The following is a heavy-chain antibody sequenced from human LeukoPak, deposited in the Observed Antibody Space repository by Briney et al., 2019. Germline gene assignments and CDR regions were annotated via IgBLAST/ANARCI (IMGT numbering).Heavy chain of an antibody. Sequence: GGSLRLSCAASGFTFSSYAMSWVRQAPGKGLEWVSAISGSGGSTYYADSVKGRFIISRDNSKNTLYLQMNSLRAEDTAVYYCANTYSSGWYVPQGYFDYWGQGTLVTVSS. V-gene: IGHV3-23*01. J-gene: IGHJ4*02. CDR3: ANTYSSGWYVPQGYFDY. CDR1: GFTFSSYA. CDR2: ISGSGGST. D-gene: IGHD6-19*01.